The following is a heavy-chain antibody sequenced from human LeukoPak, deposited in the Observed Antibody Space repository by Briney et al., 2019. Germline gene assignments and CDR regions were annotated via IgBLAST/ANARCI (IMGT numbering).Heavy chain of an antibody. V-gene: IGHV3-23*01. CDR3: AKRIQSALATGY. CDR1: GFTFSSYA. D-gene: IGHD5-18*01. J-gene: IGHJ4*02. Sequence: QAGGSLRLSCAASGFTFSSYAMSWVRQVPGKGLEWVSDINGSGGSTYYADSVKGRFTISRDNSKNTLYLQMNSLRAEDTAVYYCAKRIQSALATGYWGQGTLVTVSS. CDR2: INGSGGST.